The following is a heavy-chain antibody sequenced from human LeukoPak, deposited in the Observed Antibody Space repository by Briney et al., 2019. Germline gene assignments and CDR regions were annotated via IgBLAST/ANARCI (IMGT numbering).Heavy chain of an antibody. CDR2: IYTSGST. CDR3: ASGGPYYYGSGSLFPFDY. J-gene: IGHJ4*02. CDR1: GGSISSGSFY. Sequence: SETLSLTCTVSGGSISSGSFYWSWIRQPAGKGLEWIGRIYTSGSTNYNPSLKSRVTISVDTSKNQFSLKLSSVTAADTAVYYCASGGPYYYGSGSLFPFDYWGQGTLVTVSS. D-gene: IGHD3-10*01. V-gene: IGHV4-61*02.